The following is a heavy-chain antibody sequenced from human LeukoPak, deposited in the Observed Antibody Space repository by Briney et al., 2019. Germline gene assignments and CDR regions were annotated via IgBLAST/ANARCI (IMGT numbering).Heavy chain of an antibody. CDR3: ARAGIRITFGGVTNHFDY. CDR1: GFTFSSYS. CDR2: ISSSSSTI. Sequence: GGSLRLSCAASGFTFSSYSMNWVRQAPGKGLEWVSYISSSSSTIYYADSVKGRFTISRDNAKNSLYLQMNSLRAEDTAVYYCARAGIRITFGGVTNHFDYWGQEPLVTASP. V-gene: IGHV3-48*01. D-gene: IGHD3-16*01. J-gene: IGHJ4*02.